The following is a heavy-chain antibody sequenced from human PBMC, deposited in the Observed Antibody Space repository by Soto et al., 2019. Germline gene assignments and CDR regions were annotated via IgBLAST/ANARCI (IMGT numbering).Heavy chain of an antibody. J-gene: IGHJ5*02. Sequence: ETLSLPCSVSGDSISSSSQYWGWLRQPPGKGLEWIGSIHYSGTPYYNPSLKSRVTIFVDTSRNQLSLKLSSVTAADTAVYYCARHWIAGSSIPWGQGTLVT. V-gene: IGHV4-39*01. CDR3: ARHWIAGSSIP. CDR2: IHYSGTP. CDR1: GDSISSSSQY. D-gene: IGHD2-21*01.